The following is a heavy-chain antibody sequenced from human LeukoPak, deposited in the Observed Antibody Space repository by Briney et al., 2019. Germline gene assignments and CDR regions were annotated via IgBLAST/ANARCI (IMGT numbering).Heavy chain of an antibody. D-gene: IGHD2-2*01. Sequence: QPGRSLRLSCAASGFTFSTYGMHWVRQAPGKGLEWVAVISYDGSNKYYADSVKGRFTISRDNAKNLLYLQMNSLRAEDTAVYYCARVAYCSSSTCRNYFDYWGQGTLVTVSS. J-gene: IGHJ4*02. CDR3: ARVAYCSSSTCRNYFDY. CDR2: ISYDGSNK. V-gene: IGHV3-30*03. CDR1: GFTFSTYG.